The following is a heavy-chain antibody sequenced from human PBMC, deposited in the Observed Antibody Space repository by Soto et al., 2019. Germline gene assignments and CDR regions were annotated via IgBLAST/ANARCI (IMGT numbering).Heavy chain of an antibody. J-gene: IGHJ4*02. CDR2: INLDGSET. Sequence: EVQLVDSGGGLVQPGGSLRLSCTASGFIFSSDWMTWVRQAPGKGLEWVANINLDGSETYYVDSVKGRFTLSRDNAKNSLYLKMSSLRDEDRAVYYRSREKATSGYIYYFDYWSQGTLVTVSS. V-gene: IGHV3-7*04. CDR1: GFIFSSDW. CDR3: SREKATSGYIYYFDY. D-gene: IGHD3-22*01.